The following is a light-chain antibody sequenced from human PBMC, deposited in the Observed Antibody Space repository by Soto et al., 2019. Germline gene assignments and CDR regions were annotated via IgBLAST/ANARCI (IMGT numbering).Light chain of an antibody. Sequence: QSALTQPASVSGSPGQSITISCTGTSSDIGDYNYVSWYQQYPGKVPKLVIYDGSHRPSGVSNRFSGSKSGNTASLTISGLQAEDEADYYCSSSPTTTSLVVFGGGTKLTVL. CDR3: SSSPTTTSLVV. CDR2: DGS. J-gene: IGLJ3*02. CDR1: SSDIGDYNY. V-gene: IGLV2-14*01.